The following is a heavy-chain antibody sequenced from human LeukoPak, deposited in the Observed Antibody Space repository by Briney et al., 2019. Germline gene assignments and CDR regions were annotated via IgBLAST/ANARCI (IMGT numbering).Heavy chain of an antibody. V-gene: IGHV5-51*01. CDR2: IYPGDSDP. CDR1: GYSFTSYW. J-gene: IGHJ4*02. D-gene: IGHD6-13*01. CDR3: ARHVGYSSSSSPMGY. Sequence: GESLKISCKGSGYSFTSYWIAWVRQMPGKGLEWMGIIYPGDSDPRYSPSFQGQVTISADKSISTAYLQWSSLKASDTAMYYCARHVGYSSSSSPMGYWGQGTLVTVSS.